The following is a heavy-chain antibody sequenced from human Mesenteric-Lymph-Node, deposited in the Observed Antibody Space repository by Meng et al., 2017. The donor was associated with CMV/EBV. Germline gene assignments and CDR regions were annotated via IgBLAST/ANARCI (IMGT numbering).Heavy chain of an antibody. CDR1: GGSISSTTYY. CDR3: ARGEKIFGVERWFDP. CDR2: IYNTGYT. Sequence: SETLSLTCAVSGGSISSTTYYWAWIRQPPGKGLEWIGYIYNTGYTNYNPSLKSRVTISVDTSKNHFSLKMTSVTAADTAIYYCARGEKIFGVERWFDPWGQGTLVTVSS. V-gene: IGHV4-61*03. D-gene: IGHD3-3*01. J-gene: IGHJ5*02.